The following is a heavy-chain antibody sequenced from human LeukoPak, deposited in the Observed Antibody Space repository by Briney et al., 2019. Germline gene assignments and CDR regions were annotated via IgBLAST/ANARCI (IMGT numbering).Heavy chain of an antibody. CDR3: ARVDNDSSGYDFDY. J-gene: IGHJ4*02. CDR2: ISYDGSNK. CDR1: GFTFSSYA. Sequence: LAGESLRLSCAASGFTFSSYAMHWARQAPGKGLEWVAVISYDGSNKYYADSVKGRFTISRDNSKNTLYLQMNSLRAEDTAVYYCARVDNDSSGYDFDYWGQGTLVTVSS. V-gene: IGHV3-30-3*01. D-gene: IGHD3-22*01.